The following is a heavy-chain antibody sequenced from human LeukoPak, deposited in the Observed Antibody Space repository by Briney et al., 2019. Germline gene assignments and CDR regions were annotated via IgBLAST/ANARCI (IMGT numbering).Heavy chain of an antibody. Sequence: PGGSLRLSCAASGFTFSSYSMNWVRQAPGKGLEWVSYISSSSSTIYYADSVKGRFTISRDNAKNSLYLQMNSLRAEDTAVYYCATVYYDFWSGYPHGAFDIWGQRTMVTVSS. CDR2: ISSSSSTI. J-gene: IGHJ3*02. CDR3: ATVYYDFWSGYPHGAFDI. CDR1: GFTFSSYS. D-gene: IGHD3-3*01. V-gene: IGHV3-48*01.